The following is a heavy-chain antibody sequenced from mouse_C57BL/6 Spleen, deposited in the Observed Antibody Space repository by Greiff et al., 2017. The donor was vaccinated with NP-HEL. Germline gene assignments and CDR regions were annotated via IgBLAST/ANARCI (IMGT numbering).Heavy chain of an antibody. D-gene: IGHD2-5*01. J-gene: IGHJ4*01. Sequence: QVQLQQSGAELVRPGASVKLSCKASGYTFTDYYINWVKQRPGQGLEWIARIYPGSGNTYYNEKFKGKATLTAEKSSSTAYMQLSSLTSEDSAVYFCAKEAYYSNPYYYAMDYWGQGTSVTVSS. V-gene: IGHV1-76*01. CDR1: GYTFTDYY. CDR3: AKEAYYSNPYYYAMDY. CDR2: IYPGSGNT.